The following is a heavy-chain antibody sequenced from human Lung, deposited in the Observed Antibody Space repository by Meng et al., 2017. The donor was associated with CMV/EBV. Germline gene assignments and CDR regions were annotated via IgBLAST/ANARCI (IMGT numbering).Heavy chain of an antibody. D-gene: IGHD6-6*01. CDR2: INWNGGST. J-gene: IGHJ6*02. Sequence: ESLKISCAASGFTFDDYGMSWVRQAPGKGLEWVSGINWNGGSTGYADSVKGRFTISRDNAKNSLYLQMNSLRAEDTALYYCAREEYSSSSQAGKYYYYCDGMDVWGQGTXVTVSS. CDR3: AREEYSSSSQAGKYYYYCDGMDV. CDR1: GFTFDDYG. V-gene: IGHV3-20*04.